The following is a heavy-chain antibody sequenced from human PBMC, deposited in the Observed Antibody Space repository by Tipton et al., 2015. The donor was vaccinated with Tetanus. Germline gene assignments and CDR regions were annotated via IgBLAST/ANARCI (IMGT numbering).Heavy chain of an antibody. CDR3: AKGRRVGLMNNWFDS. J-gene: IGHJ5*01. D-gene: IGHD3/OR15-3a*01. Sequence: SLRLSCAASGFSVSRKYMTWVRQAPGKGLEWVSLTYGDGSTYYADSVKGRFTISRDNAKSSLYLQVNSLRAEDTAFYYCAKGRRVGLMNNWFDSWGQGTLVTVSS. CDR1: GFSVSRKY. CDR2: TYGDGST. V-gene: IGHV3-53*05.